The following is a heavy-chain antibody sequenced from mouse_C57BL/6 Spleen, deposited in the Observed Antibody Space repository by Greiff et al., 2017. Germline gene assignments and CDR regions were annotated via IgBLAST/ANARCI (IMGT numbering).Heavy chain of an antibody. Sequence: VQLKQSGAELVRPGASVKLSCTASGFNFTDDYMHWVKQSPEQGLEWIGWIAPENGDTEYASKFQGKATITADTSSNTAYLQLSSLTSEDPAVYYCTSYYGSSDGAYWGQGTTLTVSS. D-gene: IGHD1-1*01. CDR1: GFNFTDDY. CDR2: IAPENGDT. CDR3: TSYYGSSDGAY. V-gene: IGHV14-4*01. J-gene: IGHJ2*01.